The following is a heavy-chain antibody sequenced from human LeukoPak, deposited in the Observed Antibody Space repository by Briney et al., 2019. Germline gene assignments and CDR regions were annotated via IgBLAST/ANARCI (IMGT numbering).Heavy chain of an antibody. Sequence: GGSLRLSCVASGFTFSANAMSWVRQAPGQGLEWVSAISGSGTTTYYADSVKGRFTISRDNSKNTLYLQINSLRAEDTAVYYCVRPFTLIAEVIPGDAFDVWGLGTSVSVSS. D-gene: IGHD3-22*01. CDR1: GFTFSANA. CDR2: ISGSGTTT. V-gene: IGHV3-23*01. CDR3: VRPFTLIAEVIPGDAFDV. J-gene: IGHJ3*01.